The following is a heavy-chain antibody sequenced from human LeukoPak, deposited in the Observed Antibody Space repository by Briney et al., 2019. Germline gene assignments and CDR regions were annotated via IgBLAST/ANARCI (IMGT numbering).Heavy chain of an antibody. CDR3: ARDGDRGY. V-gene: IGHV3-7*03. CDR2: IKEDGSDK. D-gene: IGHD3-10*01. CDR1: GFTFSNYW. J-gene: IGHJ4*02. Sequence: GGSLRLSCAASGFTFSNYWMSWVRQTPGKGLEWVANIKEDGSDKYYVDSLKGRFTISRDNAKNSLYLQMNNLRAEDTAVYYCARDGDRGYWGQGTLVTVSS.